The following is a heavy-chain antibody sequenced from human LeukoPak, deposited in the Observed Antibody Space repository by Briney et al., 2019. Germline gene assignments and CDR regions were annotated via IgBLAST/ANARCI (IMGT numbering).Heavy chain of an antibody. J-gene: IGHJ4*02. CDR2: IRSKAYGGTT. CDR3: TRRATIDY. D-gene: IGHD1-14*01. V-gene: IGHV3-49*04. CDR1: GFTFGDYA. Sequence: GGSLRLSXTASGFTFGDYAMSWVRQAPGKGLEWVGFIRSKAYGGTTEYAASVKGRFTISRDDSKSIAYLQMNSLKTEDTAVYYCTRRATIDYWGQGTLVTVSS.